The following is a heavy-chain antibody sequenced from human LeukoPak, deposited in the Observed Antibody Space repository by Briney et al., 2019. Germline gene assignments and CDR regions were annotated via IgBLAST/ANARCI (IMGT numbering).Heavy chain of an antibody. V-gene: IGHV2-5*02. J-gene: IGHJ4*02. CDR2: IYWDDDK. D-gene: IGHD6-13*01. Sequence: SGPTLVNPTQTLTPTCTFSGFSLSTSGVGVGWIRQPPGKALEWLALIYWDDDKRYSPSLKSRLTITKDTSKNQVVLTMTNMDPVDTATYYCAHIRSSSWYRTNYYFDYWGQGTLVTVSS. CDR1: GFSLSTSGVG. CDR3: AHIRSSSWYRTNYYFDY.